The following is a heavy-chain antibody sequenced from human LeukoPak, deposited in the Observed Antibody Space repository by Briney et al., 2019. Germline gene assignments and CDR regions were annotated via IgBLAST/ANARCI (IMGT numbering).Heavy chain of an antibody. CDR2: IIPIFGTA. CDR3: ASPADGDYAFDI. CDR1: GGTFSSYA. Sequence: ASVKVSCKASGGTFSSYAISWVRQAPGQGLEWMGGIIPIFGTANYAQRFQGRVTITADESTSTAYMELSSLRSEDTAVYYCASPADGDYAFDIWGQGTMVTVSS. V-gene: IGHV1-69*13. J-gene: IGHJ3*02. D-gene: IGHD4-17*01.